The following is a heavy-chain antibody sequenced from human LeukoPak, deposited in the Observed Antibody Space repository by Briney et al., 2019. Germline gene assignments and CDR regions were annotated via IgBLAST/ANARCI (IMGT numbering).Heavy chain of an antibody. CDR3: ARSDDSSGYLFDY. D-gene: IGHD3-22*01. Sequence: SQTLSLTCSVSGDSISSGNYYWSWIRQPPGKGLEWIGYIYHSGSTYYNPSLKSRVTISVDRSKNQFSLKLSSVTAADTAVYYCARSDDSSGYLFDYWGQGTLVTVSS. CDR1: GDSISSGNYY. J-gene: IGHJ4*02. V-gene: IGHV4-30-2*01. CDR2: IYHSGST.